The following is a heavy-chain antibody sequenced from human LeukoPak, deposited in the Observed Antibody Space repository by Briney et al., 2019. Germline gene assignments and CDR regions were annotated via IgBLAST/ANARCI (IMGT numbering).Heavy chain of an antibody. CDR3: ARLVNADSSAYVY. J-gene: IGHJ4*02. CDR1: GYTFTSYG. V-gene: IGHV1-18*01. D-gene: IGHD3-22*01. CDR2: ISTYNDNT. Sequence: AAVKVSCKASGYTFTSYGISWVRQAPGQGLEWMGWISTYNDNTNYAQKLQGRVTMTTDTSTSTAYMELRSLRSDDTAVYYCARLVNADSSAYVYWGQGTLVTVSS.